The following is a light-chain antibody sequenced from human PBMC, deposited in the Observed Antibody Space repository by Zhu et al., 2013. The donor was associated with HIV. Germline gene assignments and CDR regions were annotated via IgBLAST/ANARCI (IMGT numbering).Light chain of an antibody. CDR1: SSDVGGYNY. Sequence: QSALTQPASVSGSPGQSITISCTGTSSDVGGYNYVSWYQQHPGKAPKLMIYEVSNRPSGVSNRFSGSKSGNTASLSISGLQGEDEAAYYCSSYTSNTTPVVFGGGTKLTVL. CDR2: EVS. CDR3: SSYTSNTTPVV. V-gene: IGLV2-14*01. J-gene: IGLJ2*01.